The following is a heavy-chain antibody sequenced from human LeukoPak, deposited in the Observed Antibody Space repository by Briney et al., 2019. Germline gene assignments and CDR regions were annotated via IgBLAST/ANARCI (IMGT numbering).Heavy chain of an antibody. Sequence: PGGSLRLSCAASGFTFSSYWMSWVRQAPGKGLEWVANIKQDGSEKYYVDSVKGRFTISRDNAKNSLYLQMNSLRAEDTALYYCAKDVGMSAAAGYFDYWGQGTLVTVSS. CDR3: AKDVGMSAAAGYFDY. CDR2: IKQDGSEK. J-gene: IGHJ4*02. D-gene: IGHD6-13*01. CDR1: GFTFSSYW. V-gene: IGHV3-7*03.